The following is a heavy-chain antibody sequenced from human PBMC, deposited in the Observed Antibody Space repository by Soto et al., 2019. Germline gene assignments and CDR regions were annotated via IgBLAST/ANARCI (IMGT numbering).Heavy chain of an antibody. D-gene: IGHD1-7*01. CDR1: GGTFSSYA. J-gene: IGHJ5*02. CDR3: ASGGGDWNYRGVDWFDP. CDR2: IIPIFGTA. Sequence: ASVKVSCKASGGTFSSYAISWVRQAPGQGLEWMGGIIPIFGTANYAQKFQGRVTITADESTSTAYMELSSLRSEDTAVYYCASGGGDWNYRGVDWFDPWGQGTLVTVSS. V-gene: IGHV1-69*13.